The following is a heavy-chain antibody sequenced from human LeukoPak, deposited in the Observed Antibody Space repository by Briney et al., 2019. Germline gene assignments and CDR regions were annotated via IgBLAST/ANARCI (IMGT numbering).Heavy chain of an antibody. V-gene: IGHV4-34*01. D-gene: IGHD3-22*01. J-gene: IGHJ3*02. CDR1: GGSLSGYY. CDR2: INHSGST. Sequence: SETLSLTCAVYGGSLSGYYWSWIRQHPGKGLEWIGEINHSGSTNYNPSLKSRVTISVDTSKNQFSLKLSSVTAADTAVYYCARESIVVRGAFDIWGQGTMVTVSS. CDR3: ARESIVVRGAFDI.